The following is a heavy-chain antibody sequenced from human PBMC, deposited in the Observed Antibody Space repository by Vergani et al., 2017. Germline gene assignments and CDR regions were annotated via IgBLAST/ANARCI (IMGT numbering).Heavy chain of an antibody. CDR3: AKERRYYYDSSGYYYVGAFDY. J-gene: IGHJ4*02. CDR2: ISSSSSYI. D-gene: IGHD3-22*01. CDR1: GFTFSSYS. Sequence: EVQLVESGGGLVKPGGSLRLSCAASGFTFSSYSMNWVRQAPGKGLEWVSSISSSSSYIYYADSVKGRFTISRDNAKNSLYLQMNSLRAEDTAVYYCAKERRYYYDSSGYYYVGAFDYWGQGTLVTVSS. V-gene: IGHV3-21*01.